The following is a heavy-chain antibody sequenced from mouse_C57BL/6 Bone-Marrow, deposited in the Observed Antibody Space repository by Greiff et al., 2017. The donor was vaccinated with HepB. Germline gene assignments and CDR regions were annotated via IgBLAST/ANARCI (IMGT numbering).Heavy chain of an antibody. D-gene: IGHD2-4*01. J-gene: IGHJ4*01. V-gene: IGHV2-5*01. CDR2: IWRGGST. CDR1: GFSLTSYG. CDR3: APYDYGVYYAMDY. Sequence: VMLVESGPGLVQPSQSLSITCTVSGFSLTSYGVHWVRQSPGKGLEWLGVIWRGGSTDYNAAFMSRLSITKDNSKSQVFFKMNSLQADDTAIYYCAPYDYGVYYAMDYWGQGTSVTVSS.